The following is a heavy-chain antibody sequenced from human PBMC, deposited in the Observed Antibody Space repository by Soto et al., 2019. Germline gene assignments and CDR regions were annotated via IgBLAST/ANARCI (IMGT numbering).Heavy chain of an antibody. Sequence: QVQLVESGGGVVQPGRSLRLSCAASGFTFSSYGMHWVRQAPGKGLEWVAVISYDGSNKYYADSVKGRFTISRDNSKNTLYLQMNSLRAEDTAVYYCAKLATTSRRFDYWGQGTLVTVSS. D-gene: IGHD1-1*01. CDR1: GFTFSSYG. J-gene: IGHJ4*02. V-gene: IGHV3-30*18. CDR2: ISYDGSNK. CDR3: AKLATTSRRFDY.